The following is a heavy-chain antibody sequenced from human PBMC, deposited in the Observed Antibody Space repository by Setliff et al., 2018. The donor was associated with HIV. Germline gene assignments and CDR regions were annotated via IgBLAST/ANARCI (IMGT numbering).Heavy chain of an antibody. V-gene: IGHV4-39*07. CDR3: ARATDWFHFPDAFDF. D-gene: IGHD3-9*01. Sequence: SETLSLTCTVSSGSISSSSYYWGWIRQPPGKGLEWIGGIIHSGSTNFHPSLKSRVTISVDTSKKQFSLNLSSVTAADTAVYYCARATDWFHFPDAFDFWGQGTMVTVSS. CDR2: IIHSGST. CDR1: SGSISSSSYY. J-gene: IGHJ3*01.